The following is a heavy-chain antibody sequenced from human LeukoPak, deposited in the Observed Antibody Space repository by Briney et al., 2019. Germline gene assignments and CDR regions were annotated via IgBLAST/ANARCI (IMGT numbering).Heavy chain of an antibody. CDR3: ARDDYNSGRFDY. D-gene: IGHD6-19*01. J-gene: IGHJ4*02. Sequence: KSSETLSLTCTVSGGSISIYYWNWIRQSPGKGLEWIGNIYYTGSTTYNPSLKSRVTISIDTSKEQFSLKLSSVTAADTAVYYCARDDYNSGRFDYWGQGTLVTVSS. CDR1: GGSISIYY. CDR2: IYYTGST. V-gene: IGHV4-59*01.